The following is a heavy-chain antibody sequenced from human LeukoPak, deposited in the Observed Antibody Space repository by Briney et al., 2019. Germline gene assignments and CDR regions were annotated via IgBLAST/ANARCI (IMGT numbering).Heavy chain of an antibody. CDR1: GFTFSSYA. CDR2: ISGSGGST. CDR3: AILRVGATTYYFDY. J-gene: IGHJ4*02. V-gene: IGHV3-23*01. D-gene: IGHD1-26*01. Sequence: GGSLRLSCAASGFTFSSYAMSWVRQAPGKGLEWVSAISGSGGSTYYADSVKGRFTISRDNSKNALYLQMNSLRAEDTAVYYCAILRVGATTYYFDYWGQGTLVTVSS.